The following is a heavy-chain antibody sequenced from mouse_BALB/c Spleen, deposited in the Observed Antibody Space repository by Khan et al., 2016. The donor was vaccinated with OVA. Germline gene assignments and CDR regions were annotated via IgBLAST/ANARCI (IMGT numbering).Heavy chain of an antibody. D-gene: IGHD1-1*01. CDR2: TNPTNGRT. CDR3: ASIKKIVATYFDY. CDR1: GYTFTSYW. J-gene: IGHJ2*01. Sequence: QVQLQQPGAELVKAGASVKMSCKASGYTFTSYWMHWVKQRLGQGLEWFAETNPTNGRTYYNEKNKSKATLTVDKSSSTAYMLLCVPTFEDSAVYYCASIKKIVATYFDYWGQGTTLTVSS. V-gene: IGHV1S81*02.